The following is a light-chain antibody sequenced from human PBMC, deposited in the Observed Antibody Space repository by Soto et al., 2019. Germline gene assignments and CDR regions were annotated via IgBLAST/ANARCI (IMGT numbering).Light chain of an antibody. CDR2: EGT. CDR3: LSYAGRTYV. J-gene: IGLJ1*01. Sequence: HSLLTQPSSLSGSPGQSITISCTGTSSDVGSYNFVSWYQQYPGKVPKLMIFEGTKRSSGVSNRFSGSKSGNTASLTISGLQAEDEADYYCLSYAGRTYVFGTGTKVNVL. CDR1: SSDVGSYNF. V-gene: IGLV2-23*01.